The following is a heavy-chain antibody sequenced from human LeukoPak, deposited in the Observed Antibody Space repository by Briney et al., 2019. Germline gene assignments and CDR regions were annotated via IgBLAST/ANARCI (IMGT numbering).Heavy chain of an antibody. D-gene: IGHD3-3*01. Sequence: ASVRVSCKASGYTFTGYYMHWVRQAPGQGLEWMGRINSSSGGTNYAQKFQGRVTMTRDMSISTAYMELSSLRSDDTAVYYCARGPYYDFYMDVWGKGTTVTVSS. J-gene: IGHJ6*03. CDR3: ARGPYYDFYMDV. CDR2: INSSSGGT. V-gene: IGHV1-2*06. CDR1: GYTFTGYY.